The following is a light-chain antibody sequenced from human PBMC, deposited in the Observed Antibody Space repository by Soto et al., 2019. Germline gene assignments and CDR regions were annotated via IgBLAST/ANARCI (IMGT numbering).Light chain of an antibody. CDR3: CSYAGSLYV. Sequence: QSALTQPRSVSGSPGQSVTISCTGNSSDVGGYNYVSWYQQHPGKAPKLMIYDVSKRPSGVPDRFSGSKSGNTASLTISGLQAEDAADYYCCSYAGSLYVFGTGTKLTVL. V-gene: IGLV2-11*01. CDR1: SSDVGGYNY. J-gene: IGLJ1*01. CDR2: DVS.